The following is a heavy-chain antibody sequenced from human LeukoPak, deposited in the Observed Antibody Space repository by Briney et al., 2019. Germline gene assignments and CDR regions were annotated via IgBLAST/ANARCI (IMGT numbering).Heavy chain of an antibody. V-gene: IGHV3-30*18. CDR2: ISYTGDNE. CDR1: VFTFSSYD. J-gene: IGHJ4*02. CDR3: AKGYTSGWRTFVDY. Sequence: GGSLRLSCAASVFTFSSYDMSWVRQAPGKGLEWVAIISYTGDNEFYADSVKGRFTISRDNSKSTLYLQMNSLRPEDTAVYYCAKGYTSGWRTFVDYWGQGTLVTVSS. D-gene: IGHD6-19*01.